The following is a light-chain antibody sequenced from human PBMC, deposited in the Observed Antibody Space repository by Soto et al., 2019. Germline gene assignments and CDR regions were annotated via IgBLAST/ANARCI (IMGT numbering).Light chain of an antibody. Sequence: DIQMTQSPSTLSASVGDRVTITCRASQSISSWLAWYQQKPGKAPKLLIYDASSLESGVPSRFSGSGSGTEFTLTISSLQPDDFATYYCQQYNSYSQWTFGQGNKVEIK. V-gene: IGKV1-5*01. CDR3: QQYNSYSQWT. CDR2: DAS. CDR1: QSISSW. J-gene: IGKJ1*01.